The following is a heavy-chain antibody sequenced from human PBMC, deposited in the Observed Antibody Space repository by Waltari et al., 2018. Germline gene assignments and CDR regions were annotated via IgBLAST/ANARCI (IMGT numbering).Heavy chain of an antibody. CDR1: GFTFIDHY. CDR3: ARDGGFDF. Sequence: QVQLVQFGPEVQKPRASGRVSCKASGFTFIDHYIHWVRQAPGQGVEWMGWMNPNSGGTNYAQKFQGRVTMTRDTSTSTAYMELTRMTSDDTAIYYCARDGGFDFWGQGSLVTVSS. V-gene: IGHV1-2*02. CDR2: MNPNSGGT. J-gene: IGHJ4*02. D-gene: IGHD2-15*01.